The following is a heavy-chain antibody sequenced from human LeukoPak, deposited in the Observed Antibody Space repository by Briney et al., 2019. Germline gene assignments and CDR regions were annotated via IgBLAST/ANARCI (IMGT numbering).Heavy chain of an antibody. CDR1: GYTFTGYY. V-gene: IGHV1-2*02. Sequence: ASVKVSCKASGYTFTGYYMHWVRQAPGQGLEWMGWINPNSGGTNYAQKFQGRVTMTRDTSISTAYMELSRLRSDDTAVYYCARVDLSYYYDSSGYYGAYFGYWGQGTLVTVSS. CDR2: INPNSGGT. CDR3: ARVDLSYYYDSSGYYGAYFGY. J-gene: IGHJ4*02. D-gene: IGHD3-22*01.